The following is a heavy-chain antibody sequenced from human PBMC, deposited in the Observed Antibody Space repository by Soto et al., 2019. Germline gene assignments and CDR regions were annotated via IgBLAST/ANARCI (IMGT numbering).Heavy chain of an antibody. D-gene: IGHD1-20*01. J-gene: IGHJ3*02. CDR1: GYTFTSYD. CDR2: MNPNSGNT. Sequence: ASVKVSCKASGYTFTSYDINWVRQATGQGLEWMGWMNPNSGNTGYAQKFQGRVTMTRNTSISTAYMELSSLRSEDTAVYYCAREHNWKHKDEFDIWGQGTMVTVSS. CDR3: AREHNWKHKDEFDI. V-gene: IGHV1-8*01.